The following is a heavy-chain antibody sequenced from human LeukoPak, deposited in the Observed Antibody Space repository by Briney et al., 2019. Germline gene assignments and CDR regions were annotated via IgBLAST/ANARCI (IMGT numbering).Heavy chain of an antibody. Sequence: SETLSLTCTVSGTSISSYYWSWIRQPPGKGLEWIGYIYYSGSTNYNPSLKSRVTISVDTSKDQFSLKLRSVTAADTAVYYCARGGYCDSTSCRAGYYYYYYMDVWGKGTTVTISS. J-gene: IGHJ6*03. CDR3: ARGGYCDSTSCRAGYYYYYYMDV. V-gene: IGHV4-59*01. CDR1: GTSISSYY. D-gene: IGHD2-2*03. CDR2: IYYSGST.